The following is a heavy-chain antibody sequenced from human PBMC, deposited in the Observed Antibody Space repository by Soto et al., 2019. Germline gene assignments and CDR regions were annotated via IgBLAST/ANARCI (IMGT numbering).Heavy chain of an antibody. J-gene: IGHJ3*02. CDR2: INHSGST. Sequence: QVQLQQWGAGLLKPSETLSLTCAVYCGSFSGYYWSWIRQPPGKGLEWIGEINHSGSTNYNPSLKSRVTISVGPSKNQFSLKLSSVTAADTAVYYCARGKYSENCSSTSCSNDAFDIWGQGTMVTVSS. V-gene: IGHV4-34*01. CDR3: ARGKYSENCSSTSCSNDAFDI. D-gene: IGHD2-2*01. CDR1: CGSFSGYY.